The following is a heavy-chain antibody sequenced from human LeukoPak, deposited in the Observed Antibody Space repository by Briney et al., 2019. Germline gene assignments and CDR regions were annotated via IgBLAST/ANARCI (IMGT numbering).Heavy chain of an antibody. V-gene: IGHV3-33*01. J-gene: IGHJ4*02. CDR3: ARDRSVRYFDY. CDR2: IWYDGSNK. CDR1: GFTFSSYG. D-gene: IGHD2-15*01. Sequence: GTSLRLSCAASGFTFSSYGMHWVRQAPGKGLEGVAVIWYDGSNKYYADSVKGRFTISRDTPKNTLYLQMNSLRAEDTAVYYCARDRSVRYFDYWGQGALVTVSS.